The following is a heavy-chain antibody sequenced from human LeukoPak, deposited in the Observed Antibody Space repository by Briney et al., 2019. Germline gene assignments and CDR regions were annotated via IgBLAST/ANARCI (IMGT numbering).Heavy chain of an antibody. CDR2: ISFSGNNT. CDR3: VGDMALST. Sequence: QPGGSLRLSCAASGFTFSDSAMPWVRQAPGKGLEGLSLISFSGNNTYYADPVRARFTIPRDNSQDTLYLQMHSLRSEDSAMYYCVGDMALSTWGLGTMVTVSS. J-gene: IGHJ3*01. D-gene: IGHD2-21*01. V-gene: IGHV3-23*01. CDR1: GFTFSDSA.